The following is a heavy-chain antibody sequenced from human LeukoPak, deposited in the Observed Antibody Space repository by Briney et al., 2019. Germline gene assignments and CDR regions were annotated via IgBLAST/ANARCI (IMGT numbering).Heavy chain of an antibody. CDR1: GYSLTVFS. V-gene: IGHV1-24*01. CDR3: ASRSYKKKHTHDDAFDI. D-gene: IGHD1-14*01. Sequence: GASVKVSCKVPGYSLTVFSMHWVRQAPGKGLEWMGGFDPEDGETIYAQKFQGRFTMTEDTSTDTAYMELSSLRSDDTAVYYCASRSYKKKHTHDDAFDIWGQGTMVTVSS. J-gene: IGHJ3*02. CDR2: FDPEDGET.